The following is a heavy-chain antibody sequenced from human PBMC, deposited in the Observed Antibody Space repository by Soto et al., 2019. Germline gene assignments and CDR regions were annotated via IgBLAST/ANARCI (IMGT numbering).Heavy chain of an antibody. V-gene: IGHV3-23*01. CDR3: AKLTGADLDY. CDR1: GFIFSNYA. D-gene: IGHD7-27*01. CDR2: VSGSGTST. J-gene: IGHJ4*02. Sequence: GGSLRLSCAASGFIFSNYALSWVRQAPGKGLEWVSTVSGSGTSTYYADSVKGRFTISRDNSENTLSLQMNSLRDDDTAVYYCAKLTGADLDYWGQGTLVTVSS.